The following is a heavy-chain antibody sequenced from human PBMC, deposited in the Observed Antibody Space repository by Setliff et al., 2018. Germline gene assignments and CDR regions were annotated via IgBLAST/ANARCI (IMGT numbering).Heavy chain of an antibody. D-gene: IGHD2-2*01. Sequence: ASVKVSCKASGYTFTSYAMHWVRQAPGQRLEWMGWINAGDGNTKYSQKFQGRVTITRDTSAGTAYMELSSLRSEDTAVYYCARDGSEIVVVPAAIYYYYYMDVWGKGTTVTVSS. CDR1: GYTFTSYA. CDR3: ARDGSEIVVVPAAIYYYYYMDV. J-gene: IGHJ6*03. CDR2: INAGDGNT. V-gene: IGHV1-3*01.